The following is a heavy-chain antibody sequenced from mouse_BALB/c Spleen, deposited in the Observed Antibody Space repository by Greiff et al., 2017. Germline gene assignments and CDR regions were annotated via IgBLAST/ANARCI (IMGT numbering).Heavy chain of an antibody. V-gene: IGHV14-3*02. CDR2: IDPANGNT. J-gene: IGHJ2*01. Sequence: EVKLLESGAELVKPGASVKLSCTASGFNIKDSYMHWVKQRPEQGLEWIGRIDPANGNTKYDPKFQGKATITADTSSNTAYLQLSSLTSEDTAVYYCARAGYYRGFDYWGQGTTLTVSS. D-gene: IGHD2-14*01. CDR1: GFNIKDSY. CDR3: ARAGYYRGFDY.